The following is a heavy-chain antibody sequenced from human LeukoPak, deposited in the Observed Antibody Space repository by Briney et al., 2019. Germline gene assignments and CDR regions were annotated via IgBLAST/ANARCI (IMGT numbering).Heavy chain of an antibody. D-gene: IGHD2-2*01. J-gene: IGHJ5*02. CDR3: ARGPPKRRYCSSTSCYGANWFDP. CDR1: GYTFTGYY. Sequence: VASVKVSCKASGYTFTGYYMHWVRQAPGQGLEWMGWINPNSGGTNYAQKFQGRVTMTRDTSISTAYMELSRLRSDDTAVYYCARGPPKRRYCSSTSCYGANWFDPWGQGTLVTVSS. CDR2: INPNSGGT. V-gene: IGHV1-2*02.